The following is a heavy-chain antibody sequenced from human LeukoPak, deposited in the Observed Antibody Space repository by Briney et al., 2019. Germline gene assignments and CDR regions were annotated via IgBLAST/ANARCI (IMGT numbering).Heavy chain of an antibody. CDR1: GFTFSNYW. J-gene: IGHJ4*02. CDR3: ARHYGDYRRHPFDH. V-gene: IGHV3-7*01. CDR2: IKQVGIEK. Sequence: GGSLRLYCGASGFTFSNYWMSWVRQAPGKGLEWVANIKQVGIEKYYVDSVEGRFTISSDNAKKSLFLQMNSLRVEDTAVYYCARHYGDYRRHPFDHWGQGTLVTVSS. D-gene: IGHD4-17*01.